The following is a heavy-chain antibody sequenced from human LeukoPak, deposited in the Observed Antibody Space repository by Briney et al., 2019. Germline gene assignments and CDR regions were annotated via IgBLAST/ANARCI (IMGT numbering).Heavy chain of an antibody. Sequence: PSGGSLRLSCAASGFTVSSNYMSWVRQAPGKGLEWVSVLYSGGSTYYADSVKGRFTISRHNSKNTLYLQMNSLRAEDTAVYYCARASSSWSDYYYYGMDVWGQGTTVTVSS. CDR2: LYSGGST. D-gene: IGHD6-13*01. CDR3: ARASSSWSDYYYYGMDV. J-gene: IGHJ6*02. CDR1: GFTVSSNY. V-gene: IGHV3-53*04.